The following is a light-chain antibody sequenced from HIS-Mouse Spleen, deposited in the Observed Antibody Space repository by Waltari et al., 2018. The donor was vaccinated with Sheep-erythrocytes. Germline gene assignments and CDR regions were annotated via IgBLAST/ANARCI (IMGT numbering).Light chain of an antibody. CDR1: QGISGW. Sequence: DIQMTRSPSSVSASLGDRGTITCRASQGISGWLAWYQQKPGKAPKLLIYAASSLQSGVPSRFSGSGSGTDFTLTISSLQPEDFATYYCQQANSFPITFGQGTRLEIK. CDR3: QQANSFPIT. V-gene: IGKV1-12*01. J-gene: IGKJ5*01. CDR2: AAS.